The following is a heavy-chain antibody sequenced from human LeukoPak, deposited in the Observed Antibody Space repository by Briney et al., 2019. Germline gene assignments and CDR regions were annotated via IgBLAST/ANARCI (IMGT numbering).Heavy chain of an antibody. CDR1: GFTFSDYE. Sequence: GGSLRLSCAASGFTFSDYEMNWVRQAPGKGLVWVSRINSDGSSTSYAASVRGRFTISRDTSRSTLYLQMNSLRAEDAAVYYCAKAPVTSCRGAFCYPFDYWGQGTLVTVSS. J-gene: IGHJ4*02. CDR2: INSDGSST. CDR3: AKAPVTSCRGAFCYPFDY. V-gene: IGHV3-74*01. D-gene: IGHD2-15*01.